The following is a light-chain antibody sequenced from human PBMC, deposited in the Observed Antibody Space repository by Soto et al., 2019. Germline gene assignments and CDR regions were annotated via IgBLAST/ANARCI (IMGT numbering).Light chain of an antibody. V-gene: IGKV1-5*01. CDR2: DAS. CDR3: HQYNSYPYT. J-gene: IGKJ2*01. Sequence: DIQMTQSPSTLSASVGDRVTITCRASQSISSWLAWYQQKPGKAPNLLIYDASTLESGVPSRFSGSGSGTEFTLTISSLQPDDFATYYCHQYNSYPYTFGQGTKLEIK. CDR1: QSISSW.